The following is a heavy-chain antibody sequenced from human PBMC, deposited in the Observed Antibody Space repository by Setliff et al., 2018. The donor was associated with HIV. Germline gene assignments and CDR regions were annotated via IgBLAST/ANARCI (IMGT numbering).Heavy chain of an antibody. CDR1: GGSITSSTYH. CDR3: AGQWLVN. J-gene: IGHJ4*02. CDR2: ISHGST. V-gene: IGHV4-39*01. Sequence: SETLSLTCTVSGGSITSSTYHWGWIRQPPGKGLEYIGSISHGSTYYTPSLDSRVTISVDTSKNQFSLKLSSVTAADTAVYYCAGQWLVNWGQGTLVTVSS. D-gene: IGHD6-19*01.